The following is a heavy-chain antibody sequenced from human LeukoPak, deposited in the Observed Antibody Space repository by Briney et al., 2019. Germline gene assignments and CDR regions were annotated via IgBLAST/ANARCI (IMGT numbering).Heavy chain of an antibody. J-gene: IGHJ4*02. Sequence: GESLKISCAASGFTFSSYSMNWVRQAPGKGLEWVSSISSGSSYIYSTYYADSVKGRFTISRDSTKNSLYLQINSLRAEDTAVYYCARAASHYYFDSWGQGTLVTVSS. CDR2: ISSGSSYIYST. CDR3: ARAASHYYFDS. V-gene: IGHV3-21*01. D-gene: IGHD6-6*01. CDR1: GFTFSSYS.